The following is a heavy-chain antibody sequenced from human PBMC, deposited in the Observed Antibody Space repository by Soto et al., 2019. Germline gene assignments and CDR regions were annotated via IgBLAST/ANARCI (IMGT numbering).Heavy chain of an antibody. CDR3: AKGEYDSSGYLFDY. V-gene: IGHV3-23*01. J-gene: IGHJ4*02. Sequence: GGSLRLSCAASGFTFSSYAMSWVRQAPGKGLEWVSAIGGGGGSTYYEDSVKGRFTISRDNSKNTLYLQMNSLRAEDTAVYYCAKGEYDSSGYLFDYWGQGTLVTVSS. CDR1: GFTFSSYA. CDR2: IGGGGGST. D-gene: IGHD3-22*01.